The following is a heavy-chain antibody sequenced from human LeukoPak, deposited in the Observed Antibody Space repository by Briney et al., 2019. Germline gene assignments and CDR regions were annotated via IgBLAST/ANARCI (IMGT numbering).Heavy chain of an antibody. CDR3: VSEPRGGY. Sequence: GGSLRLSCAASGFTFSSYAMNWVRQAPGKGLEWVSTISGSGSSTYSADSVKGRFTISRDNAKNTLYLQMNSLRAEDTAIYYCVSEPRGGYWGQGTLVTVSS. CDR1: GFTFSSYA. J-gene: IGHJ4*02. CDR2: ISGSGSST. V-gene: IGHV3-23*01. D-gene: IGHD2-15*01.